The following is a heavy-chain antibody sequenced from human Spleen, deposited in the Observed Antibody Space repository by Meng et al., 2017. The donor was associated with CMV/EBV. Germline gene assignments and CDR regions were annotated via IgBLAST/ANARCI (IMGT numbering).Heavy chain of an antibody. CDR1: GFTFSSYT. J-gene: IGHJ6*02. D-gene: IGHD3-22*01. V-gene: IGHV3-30*02. Sequence: GESLKISCTASGFTFSSYTMHWVRQAPGKGLEWVAFIRYDGSNKYYADSVKGRFTISRDNSKNTLYLQMNSLRAEDTAVYYCAKEFVVTYYYYYYGMDVWGQGTTVTVSS. CDR3: AKEFVVTYYYYYYGMDV. CDR2: IRYDGSNK.